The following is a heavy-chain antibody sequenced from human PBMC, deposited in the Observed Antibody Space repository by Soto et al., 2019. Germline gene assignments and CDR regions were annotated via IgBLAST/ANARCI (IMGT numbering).Heavy chain of an antibody. D-gene: IGHD3-3*01. V-gene: IGHV3-30*18. Sequence: GSLRLSCAASGFTFSSYGMHWVRQAPGKGLEWVAVISYDGSNKYYADSVKGRFTISRDNSKNTLYLQMNSLRAEDTAVYYCAKDDPNQIVIRYYDFWSAPPRDYYYYGMDVWGQGTTVTVSS. CDR3: AKDDPNQIVIRYYDFWSAPPRDYYYYGMDV. J-gene: IGHJ6*02. CDR1: GFTFSSYG. CDR2: ISYDGSNK.